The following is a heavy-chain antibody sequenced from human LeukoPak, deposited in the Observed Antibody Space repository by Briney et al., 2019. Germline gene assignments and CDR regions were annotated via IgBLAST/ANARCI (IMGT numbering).Heavy chain of an antibody. D-gene: IGHD1-1*01. CDR3: AKEGGQLERYFDY. Sequence: GGSLRLSCAASGFTFSSYAMHWVRQAPGKGLEYVSAISSNGGSTYYADSVKGRYTISRDNSKNSLYLQMNSLRTEDTALYYCAKEGGQLERYFDYWGQGTLVTVSS. V-gene: IGHV3-64*02. CDR2: ISSNGGST. CDR1: GFTFSSYA. J-gene: IGHJ4*02.